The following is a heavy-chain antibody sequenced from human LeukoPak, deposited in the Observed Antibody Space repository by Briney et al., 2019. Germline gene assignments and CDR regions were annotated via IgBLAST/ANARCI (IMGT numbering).Heavy chain of an antibody. Sequence: ASVKVSCKASRFTFSSPTVQWVRQARGQRLEWMGWINPNSGGTNYAQKFQGRVTMTRDTSISTAYMELSRLRSEDTAVYYCATIWELRGGFDYWGQGTLVTVSS. V-gene: IGHV1-2*02. D-gene: IGHD1-26*01. CDR1: RFTFSSPT. CDR3: ATIWELRGGFDY. J-gene: IGHJ4*02. CDR2: INPNSGGT.